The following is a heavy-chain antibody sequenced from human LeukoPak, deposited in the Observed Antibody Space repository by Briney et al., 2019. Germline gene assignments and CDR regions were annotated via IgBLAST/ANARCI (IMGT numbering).Heavy chain of an antibody. CDR2: IRSKTHGGTT. J-gene: IGHJ4*02. V-gene: IGHV3-49*04. CDR3: TRDGIPETNWSGYYIDY. CDR1: GFTFGDYA. D-gene: IGHD3-3*01. Sequence: GGSLRLSCTASGFTFGDYAMSWVRQAPGKGLEWVGFIRSKTHGGTTEYAASVKGRFSISRDDSKSIAYLQMNSLKTEDTAVYYCTRDGIPETNWSGYYIDYWGQGTLVTVSS.